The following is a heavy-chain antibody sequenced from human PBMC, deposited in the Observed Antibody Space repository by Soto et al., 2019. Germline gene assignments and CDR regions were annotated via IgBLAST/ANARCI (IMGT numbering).Heavy chain of an antibody. D-gene: IGHD3-10*01. Sequence: GGSLRLSCAASGFTFSSYTMNWVRQAPGKGLEWVSSIRSSGDNTYYADSVKGRFTISRDNSKNTLYLQMNSLRAEDTAVYYCAKDSNVGFGTTLKYYFDYWGQGTLVTVSS. CDR1: GFTFSSYT. CDR3: AKDSNVGFGTTLKYYFDY. V-gene: IGHV3-23*01. J-gene: IGHJ4*02. CDR2: IRSSGDNT.